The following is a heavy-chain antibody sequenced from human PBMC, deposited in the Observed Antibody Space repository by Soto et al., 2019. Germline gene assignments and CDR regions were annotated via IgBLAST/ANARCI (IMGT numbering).Heavy chain of an antibody. CDR2: MNAKSGDT. V-gene: IGHV1-8*01. CDR1: GYTFSDFD. Sequence: QAHLEQSGAEVKRPGASVKVSCKASGYTFSDFDINWLRQVAGQGPEWMGWMNAKSGDTFSAQRFQGKFNMTWDTSLSTAYMEVGSLTSDDAAIYYCARGNPFNYAGFDVWGQGTTVAVSS. D-gene: IGHD3-16*01. CDR3: ARGNPFNYAGFDV. J-gene: IGHJ6*02.